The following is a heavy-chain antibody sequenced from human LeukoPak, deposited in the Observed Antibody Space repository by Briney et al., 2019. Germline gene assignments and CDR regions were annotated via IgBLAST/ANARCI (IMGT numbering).Heavy chain of an antibody. CDR2: IDGSGSTM. CDR1: GLTFSDKY. V-gene: IGHV3-11*01. D-gene: IGHD4-17*01. CDR3: AGLFTTVTPWFDP. Sequence: PGRSLRPSCAASGLTFSDKYMTWIRQAPGKGLEWLAHIDGSGSTMYYANSVKGRFTISRDNRKKSLSLQLNSLRAADTAIYYCAGLFTTVTPWFDPWGQGTLVTVSS. J-gene: IGHJ5*02.